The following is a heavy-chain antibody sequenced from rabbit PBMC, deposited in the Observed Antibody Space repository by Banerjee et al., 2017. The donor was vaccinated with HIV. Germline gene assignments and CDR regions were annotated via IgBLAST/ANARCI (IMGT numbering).Heavy chain of an antibody. CDR2: INTSSGNT. CDR1: GFDFSSYG. Sequence: QQQLEESGGGLVKPGGSLTLTCKASGFDFSSYGISWVRQAPGKGLEWIACINTSSGNTVYASWAKGRFTISKTSSTTVTLQMTSLTAADTATYFCARDLAGVIGWNFNFWGPGTLVTVS. CDR3: ARDLAGVIGWNFNF. J-gene: IGHJ4*01. D-gene: IGHD4-1*01. V-gene: IGHV1S45*01.